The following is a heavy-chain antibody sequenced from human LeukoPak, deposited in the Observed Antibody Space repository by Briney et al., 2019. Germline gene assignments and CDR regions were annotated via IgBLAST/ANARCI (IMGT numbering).Heavy chain of an antibody. CDR3: ARDKAVTTERTQYFHH. CDR1: GYTFTSYG. V-gene: IGHV1-18*01. Sequence: ASVKVSCKASGYTFTSYGISWVRQAPGQGLEWMGWISAYNGYTNYAQKFQFRVTMTTDTSTSTAYMELRGLTSDDTAVYYCARDKAVTTERTQYFHHWGQGTLVTVSS. D-gene: IGHD4-11*01. J-gene: IGHJ1*01. CDR2: ISAYNGYT.